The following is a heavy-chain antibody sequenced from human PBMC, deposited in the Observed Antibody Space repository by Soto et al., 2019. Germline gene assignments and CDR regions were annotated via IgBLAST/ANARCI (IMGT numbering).Heavy chain of an antibody. CDR2: ISAYNGNT. D-gene: IGHD1-26*01. Sequence: GASVKVSCKASGYTFTSYGISWVRQAPGQGLEWMGWISAYNGNTNYAQKLQGRVTMTTDTSTSTAYMELRSLRSDDTAVYYCARDLVGRSYYSQWYYYYGMDVWGQGTTVTVSS. CDR1: GYTFTSYG. V-gene: IGHV1-18*01. J-gene: IGHJ6*02. CDR3: ARDLVGRSYYSQWYYYYGMDV.